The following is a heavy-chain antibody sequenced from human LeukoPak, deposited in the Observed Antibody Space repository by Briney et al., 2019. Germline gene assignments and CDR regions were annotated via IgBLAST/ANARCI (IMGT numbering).Heavy chain of an antibody. Sequence: GASVKVSCKASGGTFSSYAISWVRQAPGQGLEWMGGIIPIFGTANYAQKFQGRVTITTDESTSTAYMELSSLRSEDTAVYYCARGTGGKYSSSWYDYWGQGTLVTVSS. CDR2: IIPIFGTA. D-gene: IGHD6-13*01. CDR3: ARGTGGKYSSSWYDY. CDR1: GGTFSSYA. J-gene: IGHJ4*02. V-gene: IGHV1-69*05.